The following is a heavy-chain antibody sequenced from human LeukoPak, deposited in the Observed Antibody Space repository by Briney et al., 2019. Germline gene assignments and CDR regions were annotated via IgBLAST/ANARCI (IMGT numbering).Heavy chain of an antibody. CDR1: GYTLTELS. CDR3: ATDRGIYCSSTSCYGTWFDP. Sequence: ASVKVSCKVSGYTLTELSMHWVRQAPGKGLEWMGGFDPEDGETIYAQKFQGRVTMTEDTSTDTAYMELSSLRYEDTAVYYCATDRGIYCSSTSCYGTWFDPWGQGTLVTVSS. V-gene: IGHV1-24*01. D-gene: IGHD2-2*01. J-gene: IGHJ5*02. CDR2: FDPEDGET.